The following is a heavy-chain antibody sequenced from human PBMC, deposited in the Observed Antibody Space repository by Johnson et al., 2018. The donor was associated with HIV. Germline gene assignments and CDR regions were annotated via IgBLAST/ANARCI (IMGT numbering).Heavy chain of an antibody. Sequence: QVQLVESGGGVVQPGRSLRLSCAASGFTFSSYAMHWVRQAPGKGLEWVAVISYDGSNKYYADSARGRFTISRDNSKNTLYLQMNNLRADDTAVYYCAKCQRAYCGGDCYSDAFDIWGQGTMVTVSS. J-gene: IGHJ3*02. V-gene: IGHV3-30-3*02. CDR2: ISYDGSNK. CDR3: AKCQRAYCGGDCYSDAFDI. D-gene: IGHD2-21*02. CDR1: GFTFSSYA.